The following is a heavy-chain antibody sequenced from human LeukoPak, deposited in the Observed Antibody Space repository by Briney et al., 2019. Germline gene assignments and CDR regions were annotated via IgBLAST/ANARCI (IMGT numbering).Heavy chain of an antibody. J-gene: IGHJ6*03. D-gene: IGHD3-3*01. CDR2: MNPNSGNT. CDR1: GYTFTSYD. V-gene: IGHV1-8*03. CDR3: ARARYDFWSGYSAYYYYYMDV. Sequence: GASVEVSCKASGYTFTSYDINWVRQATGQGLEWMGWMNPNSGNTGYAQKFQGSVTITRNTSISTAYMELSSLRSEDTAVYYCARARYDFWSGYSAYYYYYMDVWGKGTTVTVSS.